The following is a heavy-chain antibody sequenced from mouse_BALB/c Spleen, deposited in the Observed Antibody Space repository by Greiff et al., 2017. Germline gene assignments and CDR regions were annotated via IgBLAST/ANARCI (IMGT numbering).Heavy chain of an antibody. Sequence: QVQLQQSGAELARPGASVKLSCKASGYTFTDYYINWVKQRTGQGLEWIGEIYPGSGNTYYNEKFKGKATLTADKSSSTAYMQLSSLTSEDSAVYFCARDPTATGVDYWGQGTSVTVSS. J-gene: IGHJ4*01. V-gene: IGHV1-77*01. CDR2: IYPGSGNT. CDR3: ARDPTATGVDY. CDR1: GYTFTDYY. D-gene: IGHD1-2*01.